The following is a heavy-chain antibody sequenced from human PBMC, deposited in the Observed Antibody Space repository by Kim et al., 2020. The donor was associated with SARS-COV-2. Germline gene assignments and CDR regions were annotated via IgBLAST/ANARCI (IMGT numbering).Heavy chain of an antibody. D-gene: IGHD2-21*02. CDR3: ANPRGGVTDF. Sequence: SYADTVKGRVTITRDNSKNPLYLQMNSLRGEGTAVYYCANPRGGVTDFWGQGTLVTVSS. V-gene: IGHV3-23*01. J-gene: IGHJ4*02.